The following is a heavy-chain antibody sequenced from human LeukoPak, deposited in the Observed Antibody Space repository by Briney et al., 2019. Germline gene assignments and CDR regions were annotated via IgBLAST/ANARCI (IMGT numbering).Heavy chain of an antibody. CDR1: GGSISSSSYY. CDR2: IYYSGST. J-gene: IGHJ4*02. Sequence: SEPLSLTCTVAGGSISSSSYYWGWIRKPPGRGLEWIGSIYYSGSTYYNPSLKSRVTISVDTSKNQFSLKLSSVTAADTAVYYCASNDHYYGSGSYYNGDYWGQGTLVTVSS. V-gene: IGHV4-39*01. CDR3: ASNDHYYGSGSYYNGDY. D-gene: IGHD3-10*01.